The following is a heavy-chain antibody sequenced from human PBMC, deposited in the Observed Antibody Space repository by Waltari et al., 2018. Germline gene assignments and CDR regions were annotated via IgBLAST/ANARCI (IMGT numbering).Heavy chain of an antibody. CDR3: ARERGYSGYDYLDY. CDR1: GSSISSGYY. D-gene: IGHD5-12*01. J-gene: IGHJ4*02. CDR2: IYRSGST. V-gene: IGHV4-38-2*02. Sequence: QVQLQESGPGLAKPSETLSLTCTVSGSSISSGYYSLWTARPPGKGLEWIGSIYRSGSTYYNPPLKSRFTISVDTSKNQFSLKLSSVTAADTAVYYCARERGYSGYDYLDYWGQGTLVTVSS.